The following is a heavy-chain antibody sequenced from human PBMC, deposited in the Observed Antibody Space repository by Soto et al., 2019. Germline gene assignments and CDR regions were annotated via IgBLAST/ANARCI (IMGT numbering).Heavy chain of an antibody. Sequence: QVQLQQWGAGLLKSSETLSLTCAVYGGSFSGYYWSWIRQPPGKGLEWIGEIDHGGSPYFSPSLKSRVTISIDPSKNQFSLHLRSVTAADTAVYYCARRRSDSSGWGVRYYYAMDVWGQGTTVTVSS. CDR3: ARRRSDSSGWGVRYYYAMDV. D-gene: IGHD6-19*01. V-gene: IGHV4-34*02. J-gene: IGHJ6*02. CDR2: IDHGGSP. CDR1: GGSFSGYY.